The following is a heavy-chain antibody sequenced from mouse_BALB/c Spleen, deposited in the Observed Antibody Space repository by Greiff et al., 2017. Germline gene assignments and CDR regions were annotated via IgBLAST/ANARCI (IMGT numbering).Heavy chain of an antibody. D-gene: IGHD2-1*01. V-gene: IGHV1-4*02. CDR3: ARSGGNLLDY. Sequence: QVQLQQSAAELARPGASVKMSCKASGYTFTSYTMHWVKQRPGQGLEWIGYINPSSGYTEYNQKFKDKTTLTADKSSSTAYMQLSSLTSEDSAVYYCARSGGNLLDYWGQGTTLTVSS. J-gene: IGHJ2*01. CDR2: INPSSGYT. CDR1: GYTFTSYT.